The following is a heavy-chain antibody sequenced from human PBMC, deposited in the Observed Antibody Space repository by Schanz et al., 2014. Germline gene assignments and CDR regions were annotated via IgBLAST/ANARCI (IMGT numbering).Heavy chain of an antibody. J-gene: IGHJ5*02. CDR3: AKQHIVRGGIYLNWCDA. CDR1: GFTFSTHA. Sequence: VQLVESGGGVVQPGRSLRLSCAASGFTFSTHAMHWVRPAPGKGLEWVALVSSDGNNDYYTDSVKGRFTISRDNSKNTVHLQMNSLRAEDTAVDYRAKQHIVRGGIYLNWCDAWGQGTLVTVSS. CDR2: VSSDGNND. D-gene: IGHD3-10*01. V-gene: IGHV3-30*18.